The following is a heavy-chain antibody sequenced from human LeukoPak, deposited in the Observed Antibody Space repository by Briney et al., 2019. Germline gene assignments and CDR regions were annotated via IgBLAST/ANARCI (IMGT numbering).Heavy chain of an antibody. D-gene: IGHD3-22*01. J-gene: IGHJ4*02. V-gene: IGHV4-39*01. CDR2: IYYSGST. CDR3: ARRNSPLYYYDSSGYYPPYFDY. CDR1: GGSISSSSYS. Sequence: SETLSLTCTVSGGSISSSSYSWGWIRQPPGKGLEWIGSIYYSGSTYYNPSLKSRVTISVDTSKNQFSLKLSSVTAADTAVYYCARRNSPLYYYDSSGYYPPYFDYWGQGTLVTVSS.